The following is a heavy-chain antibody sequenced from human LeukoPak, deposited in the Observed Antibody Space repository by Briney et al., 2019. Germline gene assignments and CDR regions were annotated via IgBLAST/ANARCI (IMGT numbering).Heavy chain of an antibody. CDR1: GYTFTNFG. CDR2: ISAKNGNT. Sequence: ASVKVSCEASGYTFTNFGISWVRQAPGEGLEWMGWISAKNGNTNYAQKVQGRVTMTTDTSTSTAYMELRSLRSDDTAVYYRARLDGTYHRAYYYFYYMDVWGEGTTVTVSS. V-gene: IGHV1-18*01. J-gene: IGHJ6*03. CDR3: ARLDGTYHRAYYYFYYMDV. D-gene: IGHD3/OR15-3a*01.